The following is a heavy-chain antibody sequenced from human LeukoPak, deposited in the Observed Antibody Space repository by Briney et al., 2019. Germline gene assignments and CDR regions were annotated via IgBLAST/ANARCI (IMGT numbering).Heavy chain of an antibody. CDR3: ARGGTIFGVPSPQYMDV. Sequence: SETLSLTCTVPGGSISNISYYWGWIRQPPGKGLEWIGSISYSGITYYNPSLKSRVTMSVDTSKNQFSLKLSSVTAADTAVYYCARGGTIFGVPSPQYMDVWAKGTTVTVSS. V-gene: IGHV4-39*02. D-gene: IGHD3-3*01. CDR2: ISYSGIT. J-gene: IGHJ6*03. CDR1: GGSISNISYY.